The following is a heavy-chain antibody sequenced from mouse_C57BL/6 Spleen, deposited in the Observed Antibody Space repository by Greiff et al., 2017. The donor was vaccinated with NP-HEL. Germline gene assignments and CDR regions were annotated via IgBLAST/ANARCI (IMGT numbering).Heavy chain of an antibody. J-gene: IGHJ2*01. CDR1: GFNIKNDY. CDR2: IDPENGDT. Sequence: VQLQQSGAELVRPGASVKLSCTASGFNIKNDYMHWVKQRPEQGLEWIGWIDPENGDTEYASKFQGKATITADTSSNTAYLQLSSLTSEETAVYYCTTYPLYGSSTGYYFDYWGQGTTLTVSS. D-gene: IGHD1-1*01. CDR3: TTYPLYGSSTGYYFDY. V-gene: IGHV14-4*01.